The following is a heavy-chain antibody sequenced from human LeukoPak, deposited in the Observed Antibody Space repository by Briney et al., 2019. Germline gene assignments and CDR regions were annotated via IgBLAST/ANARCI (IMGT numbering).Heavy chain of an antibody. D-gene: IGHD3-9*01. V-gene: IGHV4-59*01. CDR3: ARGWYYDILTGYPGAFDI. Sequence: SETLSLTCTVSGGSISSYYWSWIRQPPGKGLEWIGYIYYSGSTNYNPSLKSRVTISVDTSKNQFSLKLSSVTAADTAVYYCARGWYYDILTGYPGAFDIWGQGTTVTVSS. J-gene: IGHJ3*02. CDR2: IYYSGST. CDR1: GGSISSYY.